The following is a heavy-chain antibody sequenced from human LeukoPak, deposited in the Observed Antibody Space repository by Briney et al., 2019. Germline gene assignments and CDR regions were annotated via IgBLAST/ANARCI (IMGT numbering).Heavy chain of an antibody. Sequence: KPSETLSLTCTVSGGSISSYYWSWIRQPPGKGLEWIGYIYYSGSTNYNPSLKSRVTISVDTSKNQFSLKLSSVTAADTAVYYCARSWSYGYGHFDYWGQGTLVTVSS. CDR2: IYYSGST. J-gene: IGHJ4*02. CDR1: GGSISSYY. CDR3: ARSWSYGYGHFDY. V-gene: IGHV4-59*01. D-gene: IGHD5-18*01.